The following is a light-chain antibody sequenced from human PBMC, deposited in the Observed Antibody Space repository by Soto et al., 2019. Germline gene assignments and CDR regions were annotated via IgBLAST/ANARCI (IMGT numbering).Light chain of an antibody. CDR2: DAS. V-gene: IGKV3-11*01. CDR3: QQRSNWHTT. CDR1: QSVSSY. Sequence: EIVLTQSPATLSLSPGERATLSCRASQSVSSYLAWYQQKPGQAPRLLIYDASNSATGIPARFSGSGSGTDFAFPISSLEPEDFAVYYCQQRSNWHTTFGPGTKVDIK. J-gene: IGKJ3*01.